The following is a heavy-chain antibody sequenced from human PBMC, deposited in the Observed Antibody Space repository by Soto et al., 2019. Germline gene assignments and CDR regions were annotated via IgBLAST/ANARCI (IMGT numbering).Heavy chain of an antibody. V-gene: IGHV4-61*08. CDR2: IYYSGST. J-gene: IGHJ4*02. Sequence: SETLSLTCTVSGGSISSGDYYWSWIRQPPGKGLEWIGYIYYSGSTNYNPSLKSRVTISVDTSKNQFSLKLSSVTAADTAVYFCAGKPNALSYFDYWGQGALVTVSS. CDR3: AGKPNALSYFDY. CDR1: GGSISSGDYY. D-gene: IGHD2-8*01.